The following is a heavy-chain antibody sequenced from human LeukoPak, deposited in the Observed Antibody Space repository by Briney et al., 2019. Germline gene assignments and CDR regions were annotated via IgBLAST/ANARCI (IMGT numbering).Heavy chain of an antibody. CDR3: ARSLGQTWGTVTTDLWYFDH. V-gene: IGHV4-39*01. Sequence: SETLSLTCTVSGASIITTNYYWGWIRQPPGKGLEWIGRISYSGNAYCNPSLRSRLSISMDAAKNQFSLKVRSVTAADTAVYYCARSLGQTWGTVTTDLWYFDHWGQGTLVPVSS. J-gene: IGHJ4*02. D-gene: IGHD4-11*01. CDR1: GASIITTNYY. CDR2: ISYSGNA.